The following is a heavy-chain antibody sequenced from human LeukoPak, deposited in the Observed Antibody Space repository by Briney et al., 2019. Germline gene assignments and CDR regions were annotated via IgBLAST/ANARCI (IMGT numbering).Heavy chain of an antibody. Sequence: ASMKLSCNASGYTFTSCAMKWVRHPPGQGREWMGWIITNSGGTNYAQTFQGRVTMTRDTSISTAYMELSWLRSDDTAVYYCAREATARRRTHADYWGQGTLVTVSS. V-gene: IGHV1-2*02. CDR2: IITNSGGT. J-gene: IGHJ4*02. CDR1: GYTFTSCA. CDR3: AREATARRRTHADY. D-gene: IGHD1-14*01.